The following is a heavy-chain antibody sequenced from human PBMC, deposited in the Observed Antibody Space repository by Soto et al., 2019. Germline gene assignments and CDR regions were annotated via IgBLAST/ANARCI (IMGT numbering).Heavy chain of an antibody. V-gene: IGHV3-30*18. Sequence: GGSLRLSCAASGFTFSSYGMHWIRQAPGKGLEWVAVISYDGSNKYYADSVKGRFTISRDNSKNTLYLQMNSLRAEDTAVYYCAKGTYYDLLTGYYWGQGTLVTVSS. CDR3: AKGTYYDLLTGYY. D-gene: IGHD3-9*01. CDR2: ISYDGSNK. CDR1: GFTFSSYG. J-gene: IGHJ4*02.